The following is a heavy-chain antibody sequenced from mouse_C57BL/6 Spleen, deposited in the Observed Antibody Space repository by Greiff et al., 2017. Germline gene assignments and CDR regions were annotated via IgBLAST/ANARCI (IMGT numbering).Heavy chain of an antibody. CDR1: GFTFTSYW. J-gene: IGHJ2*01. CDR2: IYPSDSDT. D-gene: IGHD2-4*01. Sequence: QVQLQQPGAELVRPGSSVKLSCKASGFTFTSYWMDWVKQRPGQGLEWIGNIYPSDSDTHYNQKFKDKATLTVDKSSSTAYMQLSSLTSEDSAVYYDARDVHYYDYHYFDYWGQGTTLTVSS. CDR3: ARDVHYYDYHYFDY. V-gene: IGHV1-61*01.